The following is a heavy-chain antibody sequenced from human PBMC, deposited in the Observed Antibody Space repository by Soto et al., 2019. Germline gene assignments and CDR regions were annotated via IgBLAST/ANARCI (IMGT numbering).Heavy chain of an antibody. CDR3: AMEYCSSTSCYRDY. CDR2: IIPILGIA. CDR1: GDTFSSYT. D-gene: IGHD2-2*02. J-gene: IGHJ4*02. V-gene: IGHV1-69*02. Sequence: QVQLVQSGAEVKKPGSSVKVSCKASGDTFSSYTISWVRQAPGQGLEWMGRIIPILGIANYAQKFQGRVTYTAEKSTSTAYRELSSLRSEDTAEYYCAMEYCSSTSCYRDYWGQGTLVTVSS.